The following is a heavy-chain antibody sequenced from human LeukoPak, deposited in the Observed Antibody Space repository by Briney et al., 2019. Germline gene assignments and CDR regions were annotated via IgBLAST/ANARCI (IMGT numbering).Heavy chain of an antibody. CDR1: GFTFDDYA. D-gene: IGHD3-22*01. CDR3: AKDYYYDSSGYFDY. V-gene: IGHV3-9*01. Sequence: PGGSLRLSCAASGFTFDDYAMHWVRQAPGKGLEWVSGISWNSGSIGYADSVKGRFTISRDNAKNSLYLQMNSLRAEGTALYYCAKDYYYDSSGYFDYWGQGTLVTVSS. J-gene: IGHJ4*02. CDR2: ISWNSGSI.